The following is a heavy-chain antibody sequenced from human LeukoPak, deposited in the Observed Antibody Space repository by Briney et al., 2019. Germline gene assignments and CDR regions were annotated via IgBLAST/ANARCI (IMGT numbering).Heavy chain of an antibody. D-gene: IGHD1-26*01. Sequence: GGSLTLSCSASGFTFSSYAVSCVRQPPGKGLEWFSAIRGSGGSTYHADYMKGRFTISRDNTKNTLYLQMNSPRAEDTDVYYSAIDPAREVRDYFDYWGQGTLVTVSS. CDR1: GFTFSSYA. CDR3: AIDPAREVRDYFDY. CDR2: IRGSGGST. V-gene: IGHV3-23*01. J-gene: IGHJ4*02.